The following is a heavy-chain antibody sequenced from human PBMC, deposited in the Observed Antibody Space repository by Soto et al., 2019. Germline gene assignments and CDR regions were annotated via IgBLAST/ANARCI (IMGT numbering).Heavy chain of an antibody. CDR2: IYYSGST. CDR1: GGSISSSSYY. J-gene: IGHJ5*02. Sequence: SETLSLTCTVSGGSISSSSYYWGWIRQPPGKGLEWIGSIYYSGSTYYNPSLKSRVTISVDTSKNQFSLKLSSVTAADTAVYYCARLRGSSGSVGWFDPWGQGTLVT. D-gene: IGHD3-10*01. CDR3: ARLRGSSGSVGWFDP. V-gene: IGHV4-39*01.